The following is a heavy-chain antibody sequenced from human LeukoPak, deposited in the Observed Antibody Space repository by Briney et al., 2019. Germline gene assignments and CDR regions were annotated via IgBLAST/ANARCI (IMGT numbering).Heavy chain of an antibody. D-gene: IGHD3-10*01. Sequence: GESLRLSCGASGLTFSSYGMSWVRQAPGKGLEWVSTISGSAGNTYYADSVKGRFTISSDNSKNTLYLQMNSLRAEDTAVYSCAKYTSGPYYRGLDQRGQGTLVTVSS. CDR3: AKYTSGPYYRGLDQ. J-gene: IGHJ4*02. CDR2: ISGSAGNT. CDR1: GLTFSSYG. V-gene: IGHV3-23*01.